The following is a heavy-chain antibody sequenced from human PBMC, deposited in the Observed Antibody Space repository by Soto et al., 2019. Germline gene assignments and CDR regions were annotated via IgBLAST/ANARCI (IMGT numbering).Heavy chain of an antibody. CDR2: IYYTGTT. CDR1: GDSVSSSSYY. D-gene: IGHD1-26*01. Sequence: SLTCTVSGDSVSSSSYYWGWIRQPPGKGLEWIGTIYYTGTTSYSPSLKRRVTISVDTSKTQFSLKLSSVTATDTAVYYCAGRRAGDYYFDYWGQGTLVTVSS. J-gene: IGHJ4*02. V-gene: IGHV4-39*01. CDR3: AGRRAGDYYFDY.